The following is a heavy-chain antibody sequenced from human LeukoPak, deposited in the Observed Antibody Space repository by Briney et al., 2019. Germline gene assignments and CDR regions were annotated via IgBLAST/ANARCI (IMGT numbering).Heavy chain of an antibody. CDR3: VKRLTLGDLSIKGAFAL. V-gene: IGHV3-23*01. D-gene: IGHD3-16*02. J-gene: IGHJ3*01. CDR2: ISPSGDIT. CDR1: GFIFSSHG. Sequence: GGSLRLSCAASGFIFSSHGMNWVRQAPGKGLEWVSGISPSGDITYYADSVKGRFTISRDTSRNTLFLQMNSLRVEDSAMYYCVKRLTLGDLSIKGAFALWGQGTMVTVAS.